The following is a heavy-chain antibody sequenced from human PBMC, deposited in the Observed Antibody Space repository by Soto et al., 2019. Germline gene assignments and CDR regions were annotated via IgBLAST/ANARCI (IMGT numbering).Heavy chain of an antibody. CDR1: GYSISAYY. D-gene: IGHD3-10*01. CDR2: IDPKNGGT. V-gene: IGHV1-2*02. J-gene: IGHJ4*02. Sequence: QVQLVQSGTEVKKPGASVKVSCQASGYSISAYYIHWVRQAPGQGLEWMGWIDPKNGGTVSAQKFQGRLTMTRDTSISTVYMALRVLASDDTALYYCGRDDYGIFPYWGQGSLVTVSS. CDR3: GRDDYGIFPY.